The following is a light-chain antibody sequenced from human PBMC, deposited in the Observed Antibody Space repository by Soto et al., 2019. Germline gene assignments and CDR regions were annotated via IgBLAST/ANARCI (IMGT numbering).Light chain of an antibody. J-gene: IGKJ4*01. Sequence: DIVMTQSPLSLPVTPGEPASISCRSSESLLFSNGYNYLDWYLQKPGHSPQLLIYLGSNRASGVPDRFSGSGSGTDFTLKISRVESEDVGVYYCMQVLRTPLTFGGGTKVDIK. V-gene: IGKV2-28*01. CDR3: MQVLRTPLT. CDR2: LGS. CDR1: ESLLFSNGYNY.